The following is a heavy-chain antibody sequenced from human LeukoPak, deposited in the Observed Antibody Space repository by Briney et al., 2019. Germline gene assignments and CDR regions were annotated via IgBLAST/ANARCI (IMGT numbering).Heavy chain of an antibody. CDR1: GFTFSSYW. CDR2: IKQDGSEK. V-gene: IGHV3-7*01. J-gene: IGHJ4*02. Sequence: GGSLRLSCAASGFTFSSYWMSWVRQAPGKGLEWVANIKQDGSEKYYVDSVKGRITISRDNAKNSLYLQMNSLRAEDTAVYYCARLIAAAGLSFDSWGQGTLVTVSS. D-gene: IGHD6-13*01. CDR3: ARLIAAAGLSFDS.